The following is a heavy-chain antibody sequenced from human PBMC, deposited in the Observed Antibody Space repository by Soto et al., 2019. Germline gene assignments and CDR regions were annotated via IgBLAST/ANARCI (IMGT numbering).Heavy chain of an antibody. CDR1: GGTFSSYT. Sequence: QVQLVQSGAEVKKPGSSVKVSCKASGGTFSSYTISWVRQAPGQGLEWMGRIIPILGIANYAQKFQGRVTITADKSTSTAYMELSSLRSEDTAVYYCARGGGGSTSCCVRSCDWFDPWGQGTLVTVSS. J-gene: IGHJ5*02. V-gene: IGHV1-69*02. D-gene: IGHD2-2*01. CDR2: IIPILGIA. CDR3: ARGGGGSTSCCVRSCDWFDP.